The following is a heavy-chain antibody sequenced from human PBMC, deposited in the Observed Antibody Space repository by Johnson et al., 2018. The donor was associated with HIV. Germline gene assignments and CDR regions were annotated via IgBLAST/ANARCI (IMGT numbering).Heavy chain of an antibody. J-gene: IGHJ3*02. Sequence: VQLVESGGGLVQPGGSLRLSCAASGFTFSSYWMHWVRQAPGKGLVWVSRITSDGSSTSYADSVKGRFTISRDNAKNTLYLQMNSLRAEDTAVYYCAREYYYDSSGTPVFDIWGQGTMVTVSS. CDR2: ITSDGSST. D-gene: IGHD3-22*01. CDR1: GFTFSSYW. V-gene: IGHV3-74*01. CDR3: AREYYYDSSGTPVFDI.